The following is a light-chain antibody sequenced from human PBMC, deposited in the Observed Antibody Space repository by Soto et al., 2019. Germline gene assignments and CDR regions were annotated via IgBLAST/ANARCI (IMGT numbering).Light chain of an antibody. CDR3: QHRSNG. Sequence: ETVLTQSPDTLSLSPGERFTLSCRASQSVGSYLVWYQQKPGQAPRLLIYGASNRATGIPARFSGSGSGTYFTLTISSLEPEDFAVYYCQHRSNGFGQGTKLEIK. J-gene: IGKJ2*01. CDR2: GAS. CDR1: QSVGSY. V-gene: IGKV3-11*01.